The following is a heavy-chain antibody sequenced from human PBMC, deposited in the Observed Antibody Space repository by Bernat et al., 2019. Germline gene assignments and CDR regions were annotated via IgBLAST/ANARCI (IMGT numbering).Heavy chain of an antibody. V-gene: IGHV5-51*01. CDR1: GYRFTSYW. Sequence: EVHLEQSGAEVKKPGESLKILCKGSGYRFTSYWIGWVRQVPGKGLEWMGIIYPSDSDTRYSPSFQGQVTISADKSINTTYLQWNGLRASDTAMYYCARQRGGYPGPLDYWGQGTLVTVSS. CDR3: ARQRGGYPGPLDY. J-gene: IGHJ4*02. D-gene: IGHD1-26*01. CDR2: IYPSDSDT.